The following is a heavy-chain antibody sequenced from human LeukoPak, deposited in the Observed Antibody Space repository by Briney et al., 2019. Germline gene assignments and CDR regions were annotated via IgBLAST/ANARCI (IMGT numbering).Heavy chain of an antibody. CDR3: ARPSGDILTGYYGA. V-gene: IGHV4-34*01. Sequence: PSETLSLTCAVYGGSFSGYYWSWIRQPPGKGLEWIGEINHSGSTNYNPSLKSRVTISVDTSKNQFSLKLRSVTAADTAVYYCARPSGDILTGYYGAWGQGTLVTVS. CDR2: INHSGST. CDR1: GGSFSGYY. J-gene: IGHJ5*02. D-gene: IGHD3-9*01.